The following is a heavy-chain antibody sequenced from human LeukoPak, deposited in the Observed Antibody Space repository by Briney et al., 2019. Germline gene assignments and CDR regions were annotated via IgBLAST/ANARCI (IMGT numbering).Heavy chain of an antibody. J-gene: IGHJ4*02. Sequence: GGSLRLSCAASGFTFSSYSMNWVRQAPGKGLEWVSSISSSSSYIYYADSVKGRFTISRDNAKNTLYLQMNSLRAEDTAVYYCARTAAAAVYYFDYWGQGTLVTVSS. CDR3: ARTAAAAVYYFDY. D-gene: IGHD6-13*01. V-gene: IGHV3-21*01. CDR2: ISSSSSYI. CDR1: GFTFSSYS.